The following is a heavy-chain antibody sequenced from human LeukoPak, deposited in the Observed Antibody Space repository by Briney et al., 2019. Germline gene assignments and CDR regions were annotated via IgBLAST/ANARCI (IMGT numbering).Heavy chain of an antibody. Sequence: SETLSLTCTVSGGSISSYYWSWIRQPPGEGLEWIGYIYYSGSTNYNPSLKSRVTISVDTSKNQFSLKLSSVTAADTAVYCCARDRGYSYGRDAFDIWGQGTMVTVSS. CDR3: ARDRGYSYGRDAFDI. D-gene: IGHD5-18*01. CDR1: GGSISSYY. J-gene: IGHJ3*02. V-gene: IGHV4-59*01. CDR2: IYYSGST.